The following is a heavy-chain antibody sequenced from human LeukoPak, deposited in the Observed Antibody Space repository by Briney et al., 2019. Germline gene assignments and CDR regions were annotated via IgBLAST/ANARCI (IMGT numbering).Heavy chain of an antibody. Sequence: GSLRLSCAASGFTFSSYGMSWVRQAPGKGLEWIGEIYHSGMTNYKTSLKSRVTTSVDESKNQFSLKLSSVTAADTAVYYCARDLVENSRGHDFWGQGILVIVSS. CDR2: IYHSGMT. J-gene: IGHJ4*02. V-gene: IGHV4-4*02. CDR1: GFTFSSYGM. D-gene: IGHD2-15*01. CDR3: ARDLVENSRGHDF.